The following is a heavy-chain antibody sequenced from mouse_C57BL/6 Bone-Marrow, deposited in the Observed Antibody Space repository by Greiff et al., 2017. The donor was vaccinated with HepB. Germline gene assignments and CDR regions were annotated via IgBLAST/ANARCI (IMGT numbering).Heavy chain of an antibody. CDR1: GYTFTSYG. Sequence: VQLQQSGAELARPGASVKLSCKASGYTFTSYGISWVKQRTGQGLEWIGEIYPRSGNTYYNEKFKGKATLTADKSSSTAYMELRSLTSEDSAVYFCARRGIYYYGSSYGFAYWGQGTLVTVSA. J-gene: IGHJ3*01. V-gene: IGHV1-81*01. CDR2: IYPRSGNT. CDR3: ARRGIYYYGSSYGFAY. D-gene: IGHD1-1*01.